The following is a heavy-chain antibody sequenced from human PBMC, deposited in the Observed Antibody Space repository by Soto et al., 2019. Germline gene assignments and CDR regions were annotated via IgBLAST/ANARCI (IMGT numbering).Heavy chain of an antibody. CDR1: GGTFSSYT. J-gene: IGHJ3*02. V-gene: IGHV1-69*04. CDR2: IIPILGIA. Sequence: GASVKVSCKASGGTFSSYTISWVRQAPGQGLEWMGRIIPILGIANYAQKFQGRVTITADKSTSTAYMELSSLRSEDTAVYYCARDKKFDFTNAFDIWGQGTMVTVSS. CDR3: ARDKKFDFTNAFDI. D-gene: IGHD2-21*01.